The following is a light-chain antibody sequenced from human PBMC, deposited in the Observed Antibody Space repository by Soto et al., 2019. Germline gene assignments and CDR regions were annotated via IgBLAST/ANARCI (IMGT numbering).Light chain of an antibody. Sequence: EIVLTQSPATLSWSAGERATLSCRASQSVSRYLAWYQQKPGQAPRLLIYDASNRATGIPARFSGSGSGTDFTLTISSLEPEDFAVSYCQQRSNWLTFGGGTKVDIK. CDR1: QSVSRY. V-gene: IGKV3-11*01. J-gene: IGKJ4*01. CDR2: DAS. CDR3: QQRSNWLT.